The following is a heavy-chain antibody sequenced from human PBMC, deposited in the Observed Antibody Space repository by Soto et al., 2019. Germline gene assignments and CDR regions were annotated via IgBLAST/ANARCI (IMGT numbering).Heavy chain of an antibody. Sequence: PGGSLRLSCAASGFTFSSYGMHWVRQAPGKGLEWVAVIWYDGSNKYYADSVKGRFTISRDNSKNTLYLQMNSLRAEDTAVYYCARDPMSGGYSYGPFDYWGQGTLVTVSS. CDR2: IWYDGSNK. CDR1: GFTFSSYG. D-gene: IGHD5-18*01. J-gene: IGHJ4*02. V-gene: IGHV3-33*01. CDR3: ARDPMSGGYSYGPFDY.